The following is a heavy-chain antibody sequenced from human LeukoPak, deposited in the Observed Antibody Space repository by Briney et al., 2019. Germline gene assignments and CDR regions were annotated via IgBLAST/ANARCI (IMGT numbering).Heavy chain of an antibody. D-gene: IGHD3-3*01. CDR3: ARLVQLIGVVRED. CDR1: GGSISSSNYY. V-gene: IGHV4-39*01. CDR2: IHYSGST. J-gene: IGHJ4*02. Sequence: SVTLSLTCTVSGGSISSSNYYWGWIRQPPGKGLEWIGSIHYSGSTYYHPSLRSRITTSVDTSRNQFSLKLSSVTATDTAVYYCARLVQLIGVVREDWGQGTLVTVSS.